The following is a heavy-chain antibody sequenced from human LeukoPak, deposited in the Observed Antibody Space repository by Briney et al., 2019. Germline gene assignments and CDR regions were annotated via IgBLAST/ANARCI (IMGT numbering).Heavy chain of an antibody. V-gene: IGHV4-39*07. D-gene: IGHD5-12*01. Sequence: SSETLSLTCTVSGGSISSSSYYWGWIRQPPGKGLEWIGSIYYSGSTYYNPSLKSRVTISVDTSKNQFSLKLSSVTAADTAVYYCARGGGSGYDFDYWGQGTLVTVSS. CDR3: ARGGGSGYDFDY. CDR1: GGSISSSSYY. CDR2: IYYSGST. J-gene: IGHJ4*02.